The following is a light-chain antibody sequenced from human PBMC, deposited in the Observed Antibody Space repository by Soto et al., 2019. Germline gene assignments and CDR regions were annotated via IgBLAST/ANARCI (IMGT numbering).Light chain of an antibody. Sequence: QAVVTQEPSFSVSPGGTVTLTCGLSSGSVSTTYYPSWYQQTPGQAPRTLIYSTNIRSSGVPDRFSGSILGNKAALTITGAQADDESDYYCVRYMGSDMDVVFGGGTKLTVL. CDR2: STN. CDR1: SGSVSTTYY. V-gene: IGLV8-61*01. J-gene: IGLJ2*01. CDR3: VRYMGSDMDVV.